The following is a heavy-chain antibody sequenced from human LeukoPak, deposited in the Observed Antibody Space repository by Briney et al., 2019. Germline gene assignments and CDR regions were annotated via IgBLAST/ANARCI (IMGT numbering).Heavy chain of an antibody. D-gene: IGHD6-13*01. V-gene: IGHV4-59*11. J-gene: IGHJ4*02. CDR2: IYYSGST. CDR1: GDSISSHY. Sequence: SETLSLTCNVSGDSISSHYWSWIRQPPGKGLEWIGYIYYSGSTYYNPSLKSRVTLSVGTSKNQFSLKVSSVTTADTAIYYRARALSSSWYEFDFWGQGTQVTVSS. CDR3: ARALSSSWYEFDF.